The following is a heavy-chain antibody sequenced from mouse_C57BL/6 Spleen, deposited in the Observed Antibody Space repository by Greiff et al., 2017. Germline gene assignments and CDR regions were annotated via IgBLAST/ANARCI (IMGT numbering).Heavy chain of an antibody. CDR1: GYTFTSYW. D-gene: IGHD1-1*01. CDR3: ARGDVTTVVARTSYYAMDY. J-gene: IGHJ4*01. CDR2: IDPSDSYT. V-gene: IGHV1-50*01. Sequence: QVQLQQPGAELVKPGASVKLSCKASGYTFTSYWMQWVKQRPGQGLEWIGEIDPSDSYTNYNQKFKGKATLTVDTSSSTAYMQLRSLTSEDSAVYYCARGDVTTVVARTSYYAMDYWGQGTSVTVSS.